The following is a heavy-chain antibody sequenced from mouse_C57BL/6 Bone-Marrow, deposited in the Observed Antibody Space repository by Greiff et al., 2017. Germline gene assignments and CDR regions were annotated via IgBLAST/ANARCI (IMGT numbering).Heavy chain of an antibody. CDR1: GYTFTSYW. J-gene: IGHJ4*01. D-gene: IGHD1-1*01. CDR2: IHPTRGST. CDR3: ARRIGKDAMDY. V-gene: IGHV1-64*01. Sequence: QVQLQQPGAELVKPGASVKLSCKASGYTFTSYWMHWVKQRPGQGIEWLGMIHPTRGSTNYNEKFKSKATLTVDKSSRTAYMQLSSLTSEDSAVYYCARRIGKDAMDYWGQGTSVTVSS.